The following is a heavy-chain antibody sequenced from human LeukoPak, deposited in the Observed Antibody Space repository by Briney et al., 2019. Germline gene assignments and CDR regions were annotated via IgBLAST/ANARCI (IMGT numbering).Heavy chain of an antibody. CDR3: ARDRGGSYSAIDC. Sequence: GGSLRLSCAASGFTFSSYSVNWVRQAPGKGLEWVSFISSSSSTIYYADSVKGRFTISRDNAKNSLYLQMNSLRAEDTAVYYCARDRGGSYSAIDCWGQGTLVTVSS. J-gene: IGHJ4*02. D-gene: IGHD1-26*01. CDR2: ISSSSSTI. CDR1: GFTFSSYS. V-gene: IGHV3-48*04.